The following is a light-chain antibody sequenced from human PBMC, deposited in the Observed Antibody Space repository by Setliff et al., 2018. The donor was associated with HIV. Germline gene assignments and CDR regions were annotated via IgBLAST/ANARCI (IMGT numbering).Light chain of an antibody. CDR2: EVN. CDR3: SSYTFRKSWV. CDR1: SSDVGGYNF. J-gene: IGLJ3*02. Sequence: QSALTQTASVSGSPGQSITISCTGSSSDVGGYNFVSWYQHHPGKAPKLIIYEVNHRPSGVSYRFSGSKSANTASLTISGLQAEDEADYYCSSYTFRKSWVFGGGTKVTVL. V-gene: IGLV2-14*01.